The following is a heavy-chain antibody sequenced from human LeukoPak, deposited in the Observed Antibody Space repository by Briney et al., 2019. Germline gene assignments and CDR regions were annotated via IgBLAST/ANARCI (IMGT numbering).Heavy chain of an antibody. D-gene: IGHD6-13*01. V-gene: IGHV4-59*12. J-gene: IGHJ4*02. CDR3: ARDGRVGTGYSSSWTPLDY. CDR2: IYYSGST. CDR1: GGSISSYY. Sequence: PSETLSLTCTVSGGSISSYYWSWIRQPPGKGLEWIGYIYYSGSTNYNPSLKSRVTISVDTSKNQFSLKLSSVTAADTAVYYCARDGRVGTGYSSSWTPLDYWGQGTLVTVSS.